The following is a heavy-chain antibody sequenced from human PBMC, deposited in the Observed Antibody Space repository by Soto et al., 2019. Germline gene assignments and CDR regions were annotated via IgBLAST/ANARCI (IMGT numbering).Heavy chain of an antibody. J-gene: IGHJ6*03. V-gene: IGHV3-23*01. CDR2: ITGSTGTT. D-gene: IGHD2-2*01. Sequence: EVQVLEYGGGSVQPGGSLRLSCAASGFTFSNFAMSWVRHAPGKGLEWVSEITGSTGTTYYADSVKGRFIISRDNSKNTVHLQMNSLRAEDTAVYYCAKDTSSSPYYMDVWGKGTTVTVSS. CDR3: AKDTSSSPYYMDV. CDR1: GFTFSNFA.